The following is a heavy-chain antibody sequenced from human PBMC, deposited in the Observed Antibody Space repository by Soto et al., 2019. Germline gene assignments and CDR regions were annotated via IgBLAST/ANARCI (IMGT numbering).Heavy chain of an antibody. V-gene: IGHV1-18*01. CDR2: ISPYNGKT. CDR1: GYTFTEYG. D-gene: IGHD4-17*01. Sequence: ASVKVSCRTSGYTFTEYGISWFRQAPGQGLEWMGWISPYNGKTNYIQEFQDRVTITTDTSSTTVYMDLRTLKSDDTAIYFCARADYGDTKIYSFDHWGQGTLVTVSS. CDR3: ARADYGDTKIYSFDH. J-gene: IGHJ4*02.